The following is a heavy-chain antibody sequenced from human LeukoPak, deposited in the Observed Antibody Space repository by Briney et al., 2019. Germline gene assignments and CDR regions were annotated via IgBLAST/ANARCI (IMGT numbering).Heavy chain of an antibody. D-gene: IGHD1-20*01. J-gene: IGHJ4*02. CDR1: GFRFSDYG. Sequence: GGSLRLSCEASGFRFSDYGMPWVRQAPGKGLEWVAVIWYDRGKKFYADSVEGRFTISSDNSKNTLFLQMNSLRDEDTAVYYCAKGDNYKPLYFDNWGQGSLVTVTA. V-gene: IGHV3-33*06. CDR2: IWYDRGKK. CDR3: AKGDNYKPLYFDN.